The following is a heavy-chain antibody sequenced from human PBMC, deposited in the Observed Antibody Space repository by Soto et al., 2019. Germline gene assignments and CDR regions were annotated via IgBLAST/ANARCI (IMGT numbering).Heavy chain of an antibody. CDR3: ATGYCTNGVCYGGWFDP. CDR2: IYYSGST. Sequence: LSLTCTVSGGSISSYYWSWIRQPPGKGLEWIGYIYYSGSTNYNPSLKSRVTISVDTSKNQFSLKLSSVTAADTAVYYCATGYCTNGVCYGGWFDPWGQGTLVTVSS. V-gene: IGHV4-59*01. J-gene: IGHJ5*02. CDR1: GGSISSYY. D-gene: IGHD2-8*01.